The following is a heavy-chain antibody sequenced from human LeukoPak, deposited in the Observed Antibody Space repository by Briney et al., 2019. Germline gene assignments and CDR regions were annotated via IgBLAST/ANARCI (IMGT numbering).Heavy chain of an antibody. Sequence: GRSLRLSCAASGFTFSSYAMHWVRQAPGKGLEWVAVISYDGSNEYYADSVKGRFTISRDNSKNTLYLQMNSLRAEDTAVYYCARDEKGGYRSSRPHYWGQGTLVTVSS. CDR1: GFTFSSYA. V-gene: IGHV3-30*01. J-gene: IGHJ4*02. CDR3: ARDEKGGYRSSRPHY. D-gene: IGHD6-13*01. CDR2: ISYDGSNE.